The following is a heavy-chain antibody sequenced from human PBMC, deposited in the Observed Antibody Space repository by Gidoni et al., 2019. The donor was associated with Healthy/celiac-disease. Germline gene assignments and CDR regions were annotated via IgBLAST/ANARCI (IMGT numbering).Heavy chain of an antibody. Sequence: QVQLQESGPGLVKPSETLSLTCTVSGGSISSYYWSWIRQPPGKGLEWIGYIYYSGSTNYNPSLKSRVTISVDTSKNQFSLKLSSVTAADTAVYYCARAGYCSSTSCYSAGYYFDYWGQGTLVTVSS. CDR2: IYYSGST. CDR3: ARAGYCSSTSCYSAGYYFDY. CDR1: GGSISSYY. J-gene: IGHJ4*02. V-gene: IGHV4-59*01. D-gene: IGHD2-2*01.